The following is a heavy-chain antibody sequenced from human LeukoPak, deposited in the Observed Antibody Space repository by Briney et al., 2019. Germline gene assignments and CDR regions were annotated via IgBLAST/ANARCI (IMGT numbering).Heavy chain of an antibody. J-gene: IGHJ3*02. CDR3: ARGSRDGYEGAFDI. Sequence: GGSQRLSCAASGFTFSSYAMHWVRQAPGKGLEWVAVISYDGSNKYYADSVKGRFTISRDNSKNTLYLQMNSLRAEDTAVYYCARGSRDGYEGAFDIWGQGTMVTVSS. CDR2: ISYDGSNK. CDR1: GFTFSSYA. D-gene: IGHD5-24*01. V-gene: IGHV3-30-3*01.